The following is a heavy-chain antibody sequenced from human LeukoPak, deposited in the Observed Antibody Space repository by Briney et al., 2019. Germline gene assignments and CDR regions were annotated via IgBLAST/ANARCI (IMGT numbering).Heavy chain of an antibody. Sequence: ASVKVSCKASGYNFISYGITWVRQAPGQGLEWMGGIIPIFGTANYAQKFQGRVAITADESTSTAYMELSSLRSEDTAVYYCARGRTFGGVIVSDFDYWGQGTLVTVSS. J-gene: IGHJ4*02. CDR1: GYNFISYG. V-gene: IGHV1-69*13. CDR3: ARGRTFGGVIVSDFDY. CDR2: IIPIFGTA. D-gene: IGHD3-16*02.